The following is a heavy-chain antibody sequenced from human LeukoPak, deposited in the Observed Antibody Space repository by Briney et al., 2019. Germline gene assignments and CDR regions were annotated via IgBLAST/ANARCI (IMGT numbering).Heavy chain of an antibody. CDR2: INPSGGST. Sequence: ASVKVSCKASGYTFTSYYMHWVRQAPGQGLEWMGIINPSGGSTSYAQKFQGRVTMTRNTSISTAYMELSSLRSEDTAVYYCARRQLRFLDIDYWGQGTLVTVSS. V-gene: IGHV1-46*01. D-gene: IGHD3-3*01. CDR1: GYTFTSYY. J-gene: IGHJ4*02. CDR3: ARRQLRFLDIDY.